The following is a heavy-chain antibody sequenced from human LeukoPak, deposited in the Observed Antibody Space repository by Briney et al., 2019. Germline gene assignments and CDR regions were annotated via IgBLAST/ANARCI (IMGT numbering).Heavy chain of an antibody. CDR1: GGSISSYY. J-gene: IGHJ4*02. CDR3: ARSGFGATNIYSYFDY. CDR2: IYTSGST. Sequence: SETLSLTCTVSGGSISSYYWSWIRQPAGKGLEWIGRIYTSGSTNYNPSLKSRVTMSVDTSKNQFSLKLISVAAADTAVYYCARSGFGATNIYSYFDYWGQGTLVTVSS. V-gene: IGHV4-4*07. D-gene: IGHD1-26*01.